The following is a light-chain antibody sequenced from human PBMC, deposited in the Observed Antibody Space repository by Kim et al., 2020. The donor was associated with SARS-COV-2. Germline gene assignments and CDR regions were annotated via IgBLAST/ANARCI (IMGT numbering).Light chain of an antibody. Sequence: QSALTQPPSVSGAPGQRVTISCTGSSSNIGAGYDVHWYQQLPGTAPKLLIYGDSNRPSGVADRFSGSKSGTTASLAITGLQAEDEADYYCQSYDSSLSGVVFGGGTQLTVL. V-gene: IGLV1-40*01. CDR1: SSNIGAGYD. J-gene: IGLJ2*01. CDR2: GDS. CDR3: QSYDSSLSGVV.